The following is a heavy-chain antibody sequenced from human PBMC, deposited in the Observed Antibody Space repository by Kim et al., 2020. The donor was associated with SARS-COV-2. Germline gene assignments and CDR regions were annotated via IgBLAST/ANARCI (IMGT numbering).Heavy chain of an antibody. CDR2: IYYSGSA. V-gene: IGHV4-59*01. CDR3: AKGDWNRGRAHFDS. D-gene: IGHD1-1*01. J-gene: IGHJ4*02. Sequence: SETLSLTCTVSGGSIGTYYWSWIRQPPGKALEWIGYIYYSGSANYNPSLKNRVTFSVDASKNQLSLRLSFVTAADTAVYYCAKGDWNRGRAHFDSGGQG. CDR1: GGSIGTYY.